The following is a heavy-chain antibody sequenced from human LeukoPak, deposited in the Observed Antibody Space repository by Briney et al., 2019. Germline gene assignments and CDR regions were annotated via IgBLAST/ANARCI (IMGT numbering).Heavy chain of an antibody. J-gene: IGHJ6*02. CDR2: ISSNGGST. Sequence: GGSLRLSCAASGFTFSSYAMHWVRQAPGKGPEYVSAISSNGGSTYYANSVKGRFTISRDNSKNTLYLQMGSLRAEDMAVYYCARGDYGDYVGYYYYGLDVWGQGTTVTVSS. D-gene: IGHD4-17*01. CDR1: GFTFSSYA. CDR3: ARGDYGDYVGYYYYGLDV. V-gene: IGHV3-64*01.